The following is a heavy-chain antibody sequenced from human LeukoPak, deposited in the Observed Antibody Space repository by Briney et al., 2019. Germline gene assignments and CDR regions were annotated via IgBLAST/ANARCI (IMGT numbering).Heavy chain of an antibody. V-gene: IGHV3-15*01. CDR2: IKSKTDGGTT. CDR1: GFTFSNAW. Sequence: GGSLRLSCAASGFTFSNAWMSWVRQAPGKGLEWVGRIKSKTDGGTTDYAAPVKGRFTISRDNAKNSLYLQMNSLRAEDTAVYYCAREDYGSGSFIPGDNWFHSWGQGTLVTVSS. J-gene: IGHJ5*01. D-gene: IGHD3-10*01. CDR3: AREDYGSGSFIPGDNWFHS.